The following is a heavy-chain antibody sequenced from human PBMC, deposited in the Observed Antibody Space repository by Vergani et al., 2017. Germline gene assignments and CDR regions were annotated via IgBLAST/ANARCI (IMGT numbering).Heavy chain of an antibody. J-gene: IGHJ4*02. Sequence: QVQLQESGPGLVKPSETLSLTCTVSGGSISSYYWSWIRQPPGKGLEWIGYIYYSGSTNYNPSLKSRVTISVDTSKNQFSLKLSSVTAADTAVYYCASAGYSGYDSFSGYGLDYWGQGTLVTVSS. CDR2: IYYSGST. CDR1: GGSISSYY. V-gene: IGHV4-59*08. CDR3: ASAGYSGYDSFSGYGLDY. D-gene: IGHD5-12*01.